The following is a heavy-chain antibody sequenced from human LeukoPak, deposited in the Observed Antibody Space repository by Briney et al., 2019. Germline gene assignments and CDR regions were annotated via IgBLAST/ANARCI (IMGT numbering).Heavy chain of an antibody. J-gene: IGHJ4*02. Sequence: GGSLRLSCGVSGFSFTPYSMNWVRQAPGKGLEWISYISSSGSINADSVKGRFTVSRDNAKNSLYLEMNSLRVEDTALYYCARGARYYSAVEVWGQGTLVTVSS. D-gene: IGHD2-15*01. CDR1: GFSFTPYS. V-gene: IGHV3-48*04. CDR2: ISSSGSI. CDR3: ARGARYYSAVEV.